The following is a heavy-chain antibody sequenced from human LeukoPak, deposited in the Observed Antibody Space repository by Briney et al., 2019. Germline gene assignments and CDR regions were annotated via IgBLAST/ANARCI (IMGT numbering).Heavy chain of an antibody. CDR3: ARALIGYYFDY. CDR2: ISGSGDNT. V-gene: IGHV3-23*01. D-gene: IGHD2-8*01. CDR1: GFTFSSYA. J-gene: IGHJ4*02. Sequence: GGSLRLSCAASGFTFSSYAMTWVRQAPGKGLEWVSTISGSGDNTYYADSVKGRFTISRDNSKNSLYLQMNSLRAEDTAVYYCARALIGYYFDYWGQGTLVTVSS.